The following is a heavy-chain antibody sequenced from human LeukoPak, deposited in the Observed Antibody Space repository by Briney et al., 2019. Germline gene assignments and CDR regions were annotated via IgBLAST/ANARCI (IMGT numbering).Heavy chain of an antibody. J-gene: IGHJ4*02. D-gene: IGHD3-22*01. CDR1: GGSISSSSYY. V-gene: IGHV4-39*07. CDR3: ARGYFSGYYFDY. Sequence: PSETLSLTCTVSGGSISSSSYYWGWIRQPPGKGLEWIGSIYYSGSTNYNPSLKSRVTISVDTSKNQFSLKLSSVTAADTAVYYCARGYFSGYYFDYWGQGTLVTVSS. CDR2: IYYSGST.